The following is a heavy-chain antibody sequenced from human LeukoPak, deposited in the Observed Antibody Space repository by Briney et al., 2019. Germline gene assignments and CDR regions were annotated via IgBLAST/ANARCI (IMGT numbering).Heavy chain of an antibody. D-gene: IGHD5-18*01. Sequence: ASVKVSCKTSGGTFNSYIISWVRQGPGQGLEWMGGFIPIFRTAKYAQNFQGRVTFSSDGSTSTAYMELSSLISEDTAVYYCARGLLSGDSFGYYNYYMDVWGKGTTVTVSS. J-gene: IGHJ6*03. CDR1: GGTFNSYI. CDR3: ARGLLSGDSFGYYNYYMDV. CDR2: FIPIFRTA. V-gene: IGHV1-69*13.